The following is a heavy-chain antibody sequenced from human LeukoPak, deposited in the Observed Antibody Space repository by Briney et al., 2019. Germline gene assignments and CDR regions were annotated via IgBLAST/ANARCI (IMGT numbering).Heavy chain of an antibody. J-gene: IGHJ4*02. CDR1: GFTFSSYA. V-gene: IGHV3-23*01. D-gene: IGHD3-16*01. CDR2: INNNGGST. CDR3: AKRRGDYVWGYFDY. Sequence: GGSLRLSCAASGFTFSSYAMSWVRQAPGKGLEWVSTINNNGGSTYYADSVKGRFTISRDNSKNTLYLQMKSLRAEDTAVYYCAKRRGDYVWGYFDYWGQGTLVTVSS.